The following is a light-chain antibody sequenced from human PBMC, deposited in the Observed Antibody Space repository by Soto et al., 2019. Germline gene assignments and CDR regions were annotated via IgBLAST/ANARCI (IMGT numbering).Light chain of an antibody. CDR1: SSDVGSYNL. CDR2: EGS. CDR3: CSSAGSSTWV. Sequence: QSALTQPASVSGSPGQSITISCTGTSSDVGSYNLVSWYQQHPGKAPKLMIYEGSKRPSGVSNRFSGSKSGNPASLTISGLQAEDEADYYCCSSAGSSTWVFGGGTKLTVL. J-gene: IGLJ3*02. V-gene: IGLV2-23*01.